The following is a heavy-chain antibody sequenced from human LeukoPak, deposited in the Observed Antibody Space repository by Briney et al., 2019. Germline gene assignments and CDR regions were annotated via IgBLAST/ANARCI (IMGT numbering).Heavy chain of an antibody. Sequence: ASVKVSCKASGYTFTGYYMHWVRQAPGQGLEWMGWINPNSGGTNYAQKFQGRVTMTRDTSISTAYMGLSRLRSDDTAVYYCARDREQWLPQYYFDYWGQGTLVTVSS. CDR2: INPNSGGT. J-gene: IGHJ4*02. CDR3: ARDREQWLPQYYFDY. CDR1: GYTFTGYY. D-gene: IGHD6-19*01. V-gene: IGHV1-2*02.